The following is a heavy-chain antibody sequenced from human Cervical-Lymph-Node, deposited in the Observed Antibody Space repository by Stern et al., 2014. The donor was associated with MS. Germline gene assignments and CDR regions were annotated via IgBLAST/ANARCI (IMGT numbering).Heavy chain of an antibody. Sequence: EVQLLESGGTLVQPGGSLRLSCAASGFTFSSSAMSWVRQAPGQGLECVSVISGSDGSTFYADSVKGRCTISRDNSKNTLFLQMNSLRAEDTAVYYCAKVYGSGPFDYWGQGTLVTVSS. J-gene: IGHJ4*02. CDR3: AKVYGSGPFDY. CDR2: ISGSDGST. V-gene: IGHV3-23*01. D-gene: IGHD6-19*01. CDR1: GFTFSSSA.